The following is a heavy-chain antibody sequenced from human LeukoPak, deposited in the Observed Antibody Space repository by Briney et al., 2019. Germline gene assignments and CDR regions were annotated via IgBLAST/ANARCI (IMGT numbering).Heavy chain of an antibody. CDR1: GFSFSNSA. D-gene: IGHD6-13*01. Sequence: GGSLRLSCAASGFSFSNSAMHWVRQAPGKGPEWVALISHDGSEKYYADFVEGRFTISRDDSKNTLYLQMNSLRAEDTAVYYCAKEGYSRGYYSYYYMDVWGKGTTVTVSS. V-gene: IGHV3-30*18. CDR2: ISHDGSEK. J-gene: IGHJ6*03. CDR3: AKEGYSRGYYSYYYMDV.